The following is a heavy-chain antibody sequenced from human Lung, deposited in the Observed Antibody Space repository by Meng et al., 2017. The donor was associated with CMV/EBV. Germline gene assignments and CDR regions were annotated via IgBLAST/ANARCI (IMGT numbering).Heavy chain of an antibody. V-gene: IGHV4-4*03. Sequence: VQLRESGPSLVKPPETLPLTCAVSGDSITHHNWWAWVRQPPGKGLEWIGEIPHRGSSAYNPSLKSRVSMSIDKSKNQFSLKLTSVTAADTAVYHCLRRSGGSVWGQGTLVTVSS. CDR3: LRRSGGSV. D-gene: IGHD3-10*01. CDR2: IPHRGSS. CDR1: GDSITHHNW. J-gene: IGHJ1*01.